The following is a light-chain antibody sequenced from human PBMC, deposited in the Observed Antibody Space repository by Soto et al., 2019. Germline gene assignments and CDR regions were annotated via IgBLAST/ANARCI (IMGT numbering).Light chain of an antibody. Sequence: DIQMTQSPSTLSASVGDRVTITCRASQSISSWLAWYQQKPGKAPKLLIYDASSLESGVPSRFSGSGSGTEFTLTISSLEPEDLATDYCQQENRYSQYTFGQGTKLESK. J-gene: IGKJ2*01. V-gene: IGKV1-5*01. CDR3: QQENRYSQYT. CDR1: QSISSW. CDR2: DAS.